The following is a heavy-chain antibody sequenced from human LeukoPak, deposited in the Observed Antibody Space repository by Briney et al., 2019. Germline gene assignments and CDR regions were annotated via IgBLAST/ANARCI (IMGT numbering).Heavy chain of an antibody. CDR1: GFTFSAFW. D-gene: IGHD3-10*01. CDR3: ARLWGDATIFDY. V-gene: IGHV3-7*01. J-gene: IGHJ4*02. Sequence: PGGSLRLSCAASGFTFSAFWMSWVRQAPGKGLEWVANIKQDGSVKYYVDSVKGRFTVSRDNAKNSLYLQTNSLRAEDTAVYYCARLWGDATIFDYWGQGTPVTVSS. CDR2: IKQDGSVK.